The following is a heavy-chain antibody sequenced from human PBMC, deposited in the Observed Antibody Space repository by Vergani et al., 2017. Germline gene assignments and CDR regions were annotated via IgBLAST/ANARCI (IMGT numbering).Heavy chain of an antibody. V-gene: IGHV1-69*01. CDR1: GGTFSSYA. CDR2: IIPICGTA. Sequence: QVQLVQSGAEVKKPGSSVKVSCKASGGTFSSYAISWVRQAPGKGLEWMGGIIPICGTANYAQKFQGRVTITADESTSTAYMEMSSLSSGDTAVYYCARGAAGGKGGYYYHSYMGVWGEGTTVTVSS. D-gene: IGHD6-13*01. CDR3: ARGAAGGKGGYYYHSYMGV. J-gene: IGHJ6*03.